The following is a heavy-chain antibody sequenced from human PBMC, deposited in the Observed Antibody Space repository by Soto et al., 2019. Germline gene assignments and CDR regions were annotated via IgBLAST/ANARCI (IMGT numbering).Heavy chain of an antibody. J-gene: IGHJ6*02. CDR3: ARVSKDSYDSSGYYYGMDV. V-gene: IGHV3-33*01. CDR1: GFTFSSYG. CDR2: IWYDGSNK. D-gene: IGHD3-22*01. Sequence: GGSLRLSCAASGFTFSSYGMHWVRQAPGKGLEWVAVIWYDGSNKYYADSVKGRFTISRDNSKNTLYLQMNSLRAEDTAVYYCARVSKDSYDSSGYYYGMDVWGQGTTVTVSS.